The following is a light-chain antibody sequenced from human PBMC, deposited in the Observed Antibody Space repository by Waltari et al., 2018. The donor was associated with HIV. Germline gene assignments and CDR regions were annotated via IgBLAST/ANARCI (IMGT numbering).Light chain of an antibody. CDR3: QQRSSWPPT. V-gene: IGKV3-11*01. CDR1: QRVSSY. Sequence: EIVLTQSPATLSVSPGERATLSCRASQRVSSYLAWYQQKPGQAPRLLIYDASNRASGTPARFSGSGSGTDFTLTISSLEPEDFAVYYCQQRSSWPPTFGVGTKVEIK. J-gene: IGKJ4*01. CDR2: DAS.